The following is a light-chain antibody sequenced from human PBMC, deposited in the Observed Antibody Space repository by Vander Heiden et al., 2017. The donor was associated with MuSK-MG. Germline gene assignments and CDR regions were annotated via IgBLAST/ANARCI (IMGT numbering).Light chain of an antibody. Sequence: DIQLTQPPSFLYASVGDRVTITCRASQVTSNYLGRHQQKPGKAPKLLIYAASTLQIGVPSRFSCSGSGTEFILTISSLQPEDFATYYCQQLMSYPLTFGGGTEVEIK. CDR1: QVTSNY. CDR2: AAS. J-gene: IGKJ4*01. CDR3: QQLMSYPLT. V-gene: IGKV1-9*01.